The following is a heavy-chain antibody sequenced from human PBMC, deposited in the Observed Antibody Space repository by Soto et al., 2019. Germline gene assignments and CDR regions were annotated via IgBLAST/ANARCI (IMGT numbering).Heavy chain of an antibody. CDR2: ISSSSSTI. D-gene: IGHD3-3*01. V-gene: IGHV3-48*02. J-gene: IGHJ5*02. Sequence: EVQVVEYGGGLVQPGGSLRLSCAASGFTFSSNSMNWVRQAPGKGLEWISYISSSSSTIYADSVKGRFTISRDNAKNSLYLQMNSRRDEDTAVYYCARVIWSGHLTSDLWGQGTLVTVS. CDR3: ARVIWSGHLTSDL. CDR1: GFTFSSNS.